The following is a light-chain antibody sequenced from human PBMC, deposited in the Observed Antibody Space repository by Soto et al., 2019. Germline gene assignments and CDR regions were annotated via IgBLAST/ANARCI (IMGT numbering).Light chain of an antibody. Sequence: EIVLTQSPDTLSLSPGERATLSCSASQSVSSSYLAWYQQKPGQAPRLLIYGASSRATGIPDRFSGSGSGTDFTLTISRLEPEDFAVYYCQQYGSSPFTFGPGTKVDIK. CDR1: QSVSSSY. J-gene: IGKJ3*01. CDR2: GAS. V-gene: IGKV3-20*01. CDR3: QQYGSSPFT.